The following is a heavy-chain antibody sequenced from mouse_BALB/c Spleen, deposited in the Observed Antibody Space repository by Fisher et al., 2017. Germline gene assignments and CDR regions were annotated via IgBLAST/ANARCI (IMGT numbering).Heavy chain of an antibody. CDR3: AREGSHAMDY. V-gene: IGHV1S135*01. Sequence: KFKGKATLTVDKSSSTAYMHLNSLTSEDTAVYYCAREGSHAMDYWGQGTSVTVSS. J-gene: IGHJ4*01.